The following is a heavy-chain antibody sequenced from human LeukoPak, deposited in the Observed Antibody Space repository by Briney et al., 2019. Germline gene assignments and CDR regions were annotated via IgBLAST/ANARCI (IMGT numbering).Heavy chain of an antibody. CDR2: ISSSGNT. CDR3: ARDLGYSAFDWAP. CDR1: GYSISSGYY. V-gene: IGHV4-38-2*02. D-gene: IGHD5-12*01. J-gene: IGHJ5*02. Sequence: SETLSLTCSVSGYSISSGYYWGWIRQPPGKRLEWVGSISSSGNTYYNPTLKSRVTISVDTSKNQFSLNLTSVTAADAAVYYCARDLGYSAFDWAPWGQGTLVTVSS.